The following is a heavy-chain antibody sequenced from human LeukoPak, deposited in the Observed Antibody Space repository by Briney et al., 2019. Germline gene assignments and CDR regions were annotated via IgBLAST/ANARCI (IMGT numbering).Heavy chain of an antibody. CDR2: INPSGGST. CDR1: GYTFTSYY. D-gene: IGHD2-2*01. CDR3: ARADCSSTSCLTNYYMDV. Sequence: VASVKVSCKASGYTFTSYYMHWVRQAPGQGLEWMGIINPSGGSTSYAQKFQGRVTMTRDMSTSTVYMELSSLRSEDTAVYYCARADCSSTSCLTNYYMDVWGKGTTVTVSS. J-gene: IGHJ6*03. V-gene: IGHV1-46*01.